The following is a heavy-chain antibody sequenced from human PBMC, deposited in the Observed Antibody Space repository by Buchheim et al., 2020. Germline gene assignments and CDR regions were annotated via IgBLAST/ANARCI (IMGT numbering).Heavy chain of an antibody. V-gene: IGHV4-30-4*01. CDR3: ARGMNHYDSTPPWFDP. J-gene: IGHJ5*02. D-gene: IGHD3-22*01. Sequence: QVQLQESGPGLVKPSETLSLTCTVSGDSISGSDEYWSWLRQPPGKGLEWIAYIYHSGTTYYNPSLGSRIFISVETSKNQFSLRLSSVTAADTAVYYCARGMNHYDSTPPWFDPWGRGTL. CDR1: GDSISGSDEY. CDR2: IYHSGTT.